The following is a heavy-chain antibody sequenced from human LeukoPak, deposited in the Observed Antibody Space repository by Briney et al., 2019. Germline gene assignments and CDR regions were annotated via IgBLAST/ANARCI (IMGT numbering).Heavy chain of an antibody. V-gene: IGHV3-23*01. J-gene: IGHJ5*02. Sequence: GGSLRLSCAASGFTFSSYAMSWVRQAPGKGLEWVSAISGSGGSTYYADSVKGRFTISRDNSKNTLYLQMNSLRAEDTAVYYCAKEYIEWYPPYNWFDPWGQGTLVTVSS. CDR3: AKEYIEWYPPYNWFDP. D-gene: IGHD3-3*01. CDR1: GFTFSSYA. CDR2: ISGSGGST.